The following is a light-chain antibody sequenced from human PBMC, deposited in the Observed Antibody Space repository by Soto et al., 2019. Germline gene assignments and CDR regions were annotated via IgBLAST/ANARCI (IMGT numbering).Light chain of an antibody. CDR1: SSDIGGYKY. CDR2: EVG. V-gene: IGLV2-8*01. J-gene: IGLJ1*01. Sequence: QSVLTQPPSASGSPGQSVTISCTGTSSDIGGYKYVSWYQQHPGKAPKLIIYEVGLRPSGVPDRFSGSKSGNTASLTVSGLQAEDVADYYCCSYAGTNAYVFGTGTKLTVL. CDR3: CSYAGTNAYV.